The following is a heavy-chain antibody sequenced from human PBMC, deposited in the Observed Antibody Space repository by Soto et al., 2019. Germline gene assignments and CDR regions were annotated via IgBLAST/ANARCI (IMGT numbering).Heavy chain of an antibody. Sequence: SETLSLTCTVSGGSISSYYWSWIRQPPGKGLEWIGYIYYSGNTNYNPSLKSRVTISVDTSKNQFSLKLSSVTAADTAVYYCARAGGMGYYFDYWGQGTLVTVSS. V-gene: IGHV4-59*01. J-gene: IGHJ4*02. CDR2: IYYSGNT. CDR3: ARAGGMGYYFDY. D-gene: IGHD3-16*01. CDR1: GGSISSYY.